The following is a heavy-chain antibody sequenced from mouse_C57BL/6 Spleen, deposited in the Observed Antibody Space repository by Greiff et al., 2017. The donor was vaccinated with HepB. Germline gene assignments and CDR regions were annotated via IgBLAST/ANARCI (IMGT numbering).Heavy chain of an antibody. V-gene: IGHV1-82*01. J-gene: IGHJ2*01. CDR2: IYPGDGDT. CDR3: ARSHGGNSFDY. CDR1: GYAFSSSW. Sequence: VQLQQSGPELVKPGASVKISCKASGYAFSSSWMNWVKQRPGKGLEWIGRIYPGDGDTNYNGKFKGKAILTADKSSSTAYMQLSSLTSEDSAVYFCARSHGGNSFDYWGQGTTLTVSS.